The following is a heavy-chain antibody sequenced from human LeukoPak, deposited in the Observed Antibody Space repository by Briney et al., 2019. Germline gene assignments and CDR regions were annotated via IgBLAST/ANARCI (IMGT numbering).Heavy chain of an antibody. V-gene: IGHV3-7*01. D-gene: IGHD6-19*01. J-gene: IGHJ5*01. CDR3: ARDGDTSGLDS. CDR1: GFTFSSHW. CDR2: IKQDGSEK. Sequence: GGSLRLSCAASGFTFSSHWMSWVRQAPGKGLEWVANIKQDGSEKYYVDSVKGRFTISRDNTKNSMYLQMNSLRGEDTAVYYCARDGDTSGLDSWGQGSLVTVSS.